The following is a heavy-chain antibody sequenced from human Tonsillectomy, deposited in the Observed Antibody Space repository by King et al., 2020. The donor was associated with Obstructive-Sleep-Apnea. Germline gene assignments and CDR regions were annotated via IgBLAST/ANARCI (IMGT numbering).Heavy chain of an antibody. CDR3: ARGGYDWEY. V-gene: IGHV1-3*01. D-gene: IGHD5-12*01. CDR1: GYTFTTYT. J-gene: IGHJ4*02. Sequence: HVQLVESGAEVKKPGASVKVSCKASGYTFTTYTMHWVRQAPRQRLEWMGWINAGNGNTKYSQNFQGRVTITRDTSARIVYMARSSLRSEDTSVYYCARGGYDWEYWGQGTLVTVSS. CDR2: INAGNGNT.